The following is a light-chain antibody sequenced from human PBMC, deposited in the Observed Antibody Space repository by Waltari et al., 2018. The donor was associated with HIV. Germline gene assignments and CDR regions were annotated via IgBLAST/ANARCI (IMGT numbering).Light chain of an antibody. CDR2: DAS. CDR1: QGISNY. V-gene: IGKV1-27*01. Sequence: DIQMTQSPSSLSASVGDRVTITCRASQGISNYLVWYQQRPGKRPKLLIYDASTLQSGAPSRFRGSGSGTDFTLTISSLQPEDVASYYCKQYSSAPFTFGPGTKWISN. CDR3: KQYSSAPFT. J-gene: IGKJ3*01.